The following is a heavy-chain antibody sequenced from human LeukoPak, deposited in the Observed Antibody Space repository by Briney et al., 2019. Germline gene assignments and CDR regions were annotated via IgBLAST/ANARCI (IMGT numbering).Heavy chain of an antibody. CDR3: VKSGTWADFDS. CDR1: GFTFSSYG. J-gene: IGHJ4*02. D-gene: IGHD1-26*01. V-gene: IGHV3-64D*09. Sequence: GGSLRLSCSASGFTFSSYGMHWVRQAPGRGLEYVSGISNKGGSTYYADSVKGRFTISRDNSKNTLHLQMSSLRADDTAVYYCVKSGTWADFDSWGQGTLVTVSS. CDR2: ISNKGGST.